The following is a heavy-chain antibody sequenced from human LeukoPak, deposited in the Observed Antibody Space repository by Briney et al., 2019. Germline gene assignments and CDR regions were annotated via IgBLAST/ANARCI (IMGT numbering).Heavy chain of an antibody. D-gene: IGHD3-10*01. Sequence: GGSLRLSCAASGFTFSSYAMSWVRQAPGKGLEWVSAISGSGGSTYCADSVKGRFTISRDNSKNTLYLQMNSLRAEDTAVYYCAKDHPEDYGSGSLYDYWGQGTLVTVSS. J-gene: IGHJ4*02. CDR2: ISGSGGST. CDR1: GFTFSSYA. CDR3: AKDHPEDYGSGSLYDY. V-gene: IGHV3-23*01.